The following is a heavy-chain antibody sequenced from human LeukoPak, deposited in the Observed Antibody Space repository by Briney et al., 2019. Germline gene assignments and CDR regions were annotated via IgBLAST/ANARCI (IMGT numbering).Heavy chain of an antibody. CDR2: IGRGGTDL. CDR1: GFTFSSFE. D-gene: IGHD1-7*01. Sequence: GGSLRLSCAASGFTFSSFEMNWVRQVPGKGLEWGSYIGRGGTDLYYADSVKGRFTVSRDNAKNSLSLQMNSLRAEDTAVYYCARGTYYFDSWGQGTLVTVSS. J-gene: IGHJ4*02. CDR3: ARGTYYFDS. V-gene: IGHV3-48*03.